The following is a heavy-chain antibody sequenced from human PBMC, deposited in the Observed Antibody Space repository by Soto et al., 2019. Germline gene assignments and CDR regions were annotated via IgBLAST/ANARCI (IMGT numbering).Heavy chain of an antibody. CDR3: ARDGGEYLFYYSYGMDV. CDR1: GYTFTSYG. CDR2: ISAYNGNT. V-gene: IGHV1-18*04. D-gene: IGHD4-17*01. Sequence: QVQLVQAGAEVKKPGASVKVSCKASGYTFTSYGISWLRQAPGQGLEWMGWISAYNGNTTYAQKLQGRVTMTTDTSASTAYMELRSLRSADTAVYYCARDGGEYLFYYSYGMDVWGQGTTVTVSS. J-gene: IGHJ6*02.